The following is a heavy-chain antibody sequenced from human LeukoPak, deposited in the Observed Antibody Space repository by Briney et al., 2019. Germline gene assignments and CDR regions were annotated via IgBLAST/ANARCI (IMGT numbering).Heavy chain of an antibody. CDR3: AKDYDSSGYFDY. D-gene: IGHD3-22*01. V-gene: IGHV3-53*01. CDR1: GFTVSDNY. J-gene: IGHJ4*02. CDR2: FYAGGTT. Sequence: PGGSLRLSCAVSGFTVSDNYISWVRQAPGKGLEWVSIFYAGGTTYYADSVKGRFTISRDNSKNTLYLQMNSLRAEDTAVYYCAKDYDSSGYFDYWGQGTLVTVSS.